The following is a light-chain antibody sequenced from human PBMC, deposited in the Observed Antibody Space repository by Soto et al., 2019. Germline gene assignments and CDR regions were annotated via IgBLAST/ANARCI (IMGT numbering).Light chain of an antibody. CDR2: EVS. CDR1: SXDIAPYNY. Sequence: QSVLTQPASVSGSPGQSITISCTGTSXDIAPYNYVSWYQQHPGKAPKLIIYEVSYRPSGISNRFSGSKSGNTASLTISGLQAEDEADYYCSSYTSSTNYVFGTGTKVTVL. CDR3: SSYTSSTNYV. V-gene: IGLV2-14*01. J-gene: IGLJ1*01.